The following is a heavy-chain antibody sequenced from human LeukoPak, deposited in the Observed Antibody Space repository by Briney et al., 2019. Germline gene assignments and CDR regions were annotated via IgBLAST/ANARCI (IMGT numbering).Heavy chain of an antibody. Sequence: RASVTVSCKVSGYTLTELSMHWVRQAPGKGLEWMGGFDPEDGETIYAQKFQGRVTMTEDTSTDTAYMELSSLRSEDTAVYYCATRTRRYDFWSGYYKGWFDPWGQGTLVTVSS. CDR3: ATRTRRYDFWSGYYKGWFDP. J-gene: IGHJ5*02. V-gene: IGHV1-24*01. CDR2: FDPEDGET. D-gene: IGHD3-3*01. CDR1: GYTLTELS.